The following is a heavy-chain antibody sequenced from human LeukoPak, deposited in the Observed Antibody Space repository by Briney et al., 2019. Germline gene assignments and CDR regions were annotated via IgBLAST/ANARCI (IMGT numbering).Heavy chain of an antibody. CDR1: EFTFSSYS. Sequence: GGSLRLSCEASEFTFSSYSMNWVRQAPGKGLEWVSYISSSSSTIYYAESVKGRFTISRDNAKNSLYLQMSSLRVEDTAVYHCARSRGNSGSYPLDYWGQGTLVTVSS. CDR3: ARSRGNSGSYPLDY. V-gene: IGHV3-48*01. D-gene: IGHD1-26*01. J-gene: IGHJ4*02. CDR2: ISSSSSTI.